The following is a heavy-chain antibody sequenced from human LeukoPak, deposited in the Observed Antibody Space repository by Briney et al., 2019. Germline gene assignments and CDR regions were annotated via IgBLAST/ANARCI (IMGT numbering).Heavy chain of an antibody. CDR1: GYSISNGYY. Sequence: SETLSLTCTVSGYSISNGYYWGWIRQPPGKGLEWVGSIYHRGSTYYNPSLRSRVTISLDRSKKKFSLKLTSVTAADTAVYYCARGNTYFDYWGQGTLVTVSS. D-gene: IGHD1/OR15-1a*01. CDR3: ARGNTYFDY. V-gene: IGHV4-38-2*02. CDR2: IYHRGST. J-gene: IGHJ4*02.